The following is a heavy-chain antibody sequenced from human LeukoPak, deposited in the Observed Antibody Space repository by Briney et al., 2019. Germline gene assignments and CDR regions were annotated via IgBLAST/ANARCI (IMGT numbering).Heavy chain of an antibody. CDR1: GFTFDDYG. CDR3: ARVGHYESSGYWGY. V-gene: IGHV3-20*04. CDR2: INWNGGST. Sequence: PGGSLRLSCAASGFTFDDYGMSWVRQAPGKGLEWVSGINWNGGSTGYADSVKGRFTISRDNAKNSLYLQMNSLRAEDTALYYCARVGHYESSGYWGYWGQGTLVTVSS. J-gene: IGHJ4*02. D-gene: IGHD3-22*01.